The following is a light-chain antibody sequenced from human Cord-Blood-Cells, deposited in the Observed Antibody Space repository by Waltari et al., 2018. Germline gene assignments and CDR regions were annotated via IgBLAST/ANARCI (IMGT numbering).Light chain of an antibody. CDR1: SSDVGSYNL. Sequence: QSALTQPASVSGSPGQSITISCTGTSSDVGSYNLVTWYQQNPGKAPKLMIYEGSKRPSGVSNRVSGSKSGNTASLTISGLQADGEADYYCCSYAGSSTYVFGTGTKVTVL. CDR2: EGS. CDR3: CSYAGSSTYV. J-gene: IGLJ1*01. V-gene: IGLV2-23*01.